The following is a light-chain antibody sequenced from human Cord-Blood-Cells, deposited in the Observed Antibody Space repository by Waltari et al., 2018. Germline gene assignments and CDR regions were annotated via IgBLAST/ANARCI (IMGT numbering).Light chain of an antibody. CDR1: QSVSSSY. V-gene: IGKV3-20*01. J-gene: IGKJ1*01. Sequence: EIVLTQSPGTLSLSPGERATLSCRASQSVSSSYLAWYQQKPGQAPRRLIYVASSRATGIPDRLSGSGSGTDFTLTSSRLEPEDFAVYYCQQYGSSRWTFGQGTKVEIK. CDR3: QQYGSSRWT. CDR2: VAS.